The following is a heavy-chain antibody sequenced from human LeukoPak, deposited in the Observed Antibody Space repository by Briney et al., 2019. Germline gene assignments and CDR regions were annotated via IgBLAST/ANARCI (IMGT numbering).Heavy chain of an antibody. V-gene: IGHV1-69*04. CDR2: IIPILGIA. CDR3: AREGVGASHPPDY. J-gene: IGHJ4*02. Sequence: GASVKVSCKASGGTFSSYAISWVRQAPGQGLEWMGRIIPILGIANYAQKFQGRVTITADKSTSTAYMELSSLRSEDTAVYYCAREGVGASHPPDYWGQGTLVTASS. CDR1: GGTFSSYA. D-gene: IGHD1-26*01.